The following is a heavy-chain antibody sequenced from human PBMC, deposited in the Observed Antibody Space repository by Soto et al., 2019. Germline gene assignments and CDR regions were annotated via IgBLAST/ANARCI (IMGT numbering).Heavy chain of an antibody. J-gene: IGHJ4*02. D-gene: IGHD6-19*01. Sequence: ASVKVSCKASGYTFTSYAMHWVRQAPGQRLEWMGWINAGNGNTKYSQKFQGRVTITRDTSASTAYMELSSLRSEDTAVYYCARVRDSGWSFDYWGQGTLVTVSS. CDR2: INAGNGNT. V-gene: IGHV1-3*01. CDR3: ARVRDSGWSFDY. CDR1: GYTFTSYA.